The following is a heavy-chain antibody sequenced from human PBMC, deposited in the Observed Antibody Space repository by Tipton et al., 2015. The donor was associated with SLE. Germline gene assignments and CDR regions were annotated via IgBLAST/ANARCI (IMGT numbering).Heavy chain of an antibody. Sequence: SLRLSCAASGFNFSIYDMYWVRQAPGKGLECVADISHDGNQINYADSVEGRFTISRDTSKNTLFLQMNSLRAEDTAVYYCARGDGQPYYFDYWGQGTLVTVSS. CDR3: ARGDGQPYYFDY. J-gene: IGHJ4*02. V-gene: IGHV3-30*03. D-gene: IGHD6-13*01. CDR1: GFNFSIYD. CDR2: ISHDGNQI.